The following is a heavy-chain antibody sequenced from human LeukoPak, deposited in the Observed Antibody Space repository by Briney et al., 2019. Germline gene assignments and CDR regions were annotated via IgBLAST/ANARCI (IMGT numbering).Heavy chain of an antibody. CDR1: GFTFSSYA. D-gene: IGHD3-16*02. J-gene: IGHJ4*02. CDR3: AKGQGSGSYPLDY. CDR2: ISATAT. Sequence: GGSLRLSCAASGFTFSSYAMSWVRQAPGKGLEWVSLISATATYYADSVKGRFTISRDISRNTLYLQMNSLRADDTAVYYCAKGQGSGSYPLDYWGQGTLSPSPQ. V-gene: IGHV3-23*01.